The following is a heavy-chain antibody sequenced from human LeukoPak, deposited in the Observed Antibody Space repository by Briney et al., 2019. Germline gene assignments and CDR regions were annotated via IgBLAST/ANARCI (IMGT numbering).Heavy chain of an antibody. CDR2: IYYSGST. V-gene: IGHV4-59*08. D-gene: IGHD3-22*01. Sequence: SETLSLTCTVSGGSISSYYWSWIRQPPGKGLEWIGYIYYSGSTNYKPSLKSRVTISVDTSKNQFSLKLSSVTAADTAVYYCARQGRISMIVVLIEDAFDIWGQGTMVTVSS. CDR1: GGSISSYY. CDR3: ARQGRISMIVVLIEDAFDI. J-gene: IGHJ3*02.